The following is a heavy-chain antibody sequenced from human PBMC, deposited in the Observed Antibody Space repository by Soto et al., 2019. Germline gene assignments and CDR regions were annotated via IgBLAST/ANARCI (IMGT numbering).Heavy chain of an antibody. CDR3: ARKVYYYGSGSYLDY. Sequence: LSITCAVSGGSISSSNWWSWVRQPPGKGLEWIGEIYHSGSTNYNPSLQSRVTISVDKSKNQFSLKLSSVTAAATAVYYFARKVYYYGSGSYLDYWSRGTMVDVSS. J-gene: IGHJ4*02. D-gene: IGHD3-10*01. CDR1: GGSISSSNW. V-gene: IGHV4-4*02. CDR2: IYHSGST.